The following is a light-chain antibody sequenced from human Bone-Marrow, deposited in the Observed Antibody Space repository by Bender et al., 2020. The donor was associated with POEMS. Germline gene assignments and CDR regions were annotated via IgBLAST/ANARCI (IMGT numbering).Light chain of an antibody. CDR3: GSYTSTTANV. V-gene: IGLV2-14*03. CDR2: NVS. J-gene: IGLJ1*01. CDR1: SSDIGDHNY. Sequence: QSALTQPASVSWSPGQSITISCTGASSDIGDHNYVFWYQQHPDKAPKLLIYNVSHRPSGVSSRFSGSKSGDTASLTISGLQADAEADYYCGSYTSTTANVFGTGTRVIVL.